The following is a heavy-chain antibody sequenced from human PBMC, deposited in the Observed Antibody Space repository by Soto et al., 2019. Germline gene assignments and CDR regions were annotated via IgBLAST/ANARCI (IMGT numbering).Heavy chain of an antibody. D-gene: IGHD1-1*01. Sequence: PGGSLRLSCAASGFTFSSYGMHWVRQAPGKGLEWVAVISYHGSNKDYADSVKGRFTISRDNSKNQFSLQLNSVTPEDTAVYYCARTTSVFDYWGQGTQVTVSS. CDR1: GFTFSSYG. V-gene: IGHV3-30*03. CDR2: ISYHGSNK. J-gene: IGHJ4*02. CDR3: ARTTSVFDY.